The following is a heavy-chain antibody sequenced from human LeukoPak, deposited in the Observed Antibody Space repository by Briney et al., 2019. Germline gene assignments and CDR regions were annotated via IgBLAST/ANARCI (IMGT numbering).Heavy chain of an antibody. D-gene: IGHD3-10*01. J-gene: IGHJ5*02. CDR2: ISWNSGSI. CDR1: GFTFSSYA. V-gene: IGHV3-9*01. CDR3: ARDQLLWFGENP. Sequence: GGSLRLSCAASGFTFSSYAMHWVRQAPGKGLEWVSGISWNSGSIGYADSVKGRFTISRDNAKNSLYLQMNSLRAEDTAVYYCARDQLLWFGENPWGQGTLVTVSS.